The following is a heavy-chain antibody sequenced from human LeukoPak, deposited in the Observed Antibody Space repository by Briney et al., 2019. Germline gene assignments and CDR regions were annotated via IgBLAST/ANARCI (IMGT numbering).Heavy chain of an antibody. Sequence: SVKVSCKASGGSFSSNIIGWVRQAPGQGLEWMGGIVPIFGKTKYAQKFQGRVTITTDESSGTAYMELSSLRSDDTAIYYCARGWGIPAPISWFDPWGQGTLVTVSS. CDR1: GGSFSSNI. D-gene: IGHD2-2*01. J-gene: IGHJ5*02. CDR3: ARGWGIPAPISWFDP. CDR2: IVPIFGKT. V-gene: IGHV1-69*05.